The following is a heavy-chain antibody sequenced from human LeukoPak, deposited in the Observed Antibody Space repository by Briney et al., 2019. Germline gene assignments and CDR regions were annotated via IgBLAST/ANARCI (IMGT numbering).Heavy chain of an antibody. CDR3: AREGRGGSFNMDV. CDR1: GFTFSSYA. D-gene: IGHD2-15*01. Sequence: PGGSLRLSCAASGFTFSSYAMSWVRQAPGKGLEWVSSISSSSSYIYYADSVKGRFTISRDNAKNSLYLQMNSLRAEDTAVYYCAREGRGGSFNMDVWGKGTTVTVSS. V-gene: IGHV3-21*01. CDR2: ISSSSSYI. J-gene: IGHJ6*03.